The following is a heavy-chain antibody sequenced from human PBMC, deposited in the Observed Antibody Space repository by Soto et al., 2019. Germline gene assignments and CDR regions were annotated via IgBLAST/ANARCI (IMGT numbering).Heavy chain of an antibody. CDR3: ARVQYCSSTSCTNYYYGMDV. V-gene: IGHV4-59*01. Sequence: SETLSLTCTVSGGSISSYYWSWIRQPPGKGLEWIGYIYYSGSTNYNPSLKSRVTISVDTSKNQFSLKLSSVTAADTAVYYCARVQYCSSTSCTNYYYGMDVWSQGTTVTVSS. CDR1: GGSISSYY. J-gene: IGHJ6*02. D-gene: IGHD2-2*01. CDR2: IYYSGST.